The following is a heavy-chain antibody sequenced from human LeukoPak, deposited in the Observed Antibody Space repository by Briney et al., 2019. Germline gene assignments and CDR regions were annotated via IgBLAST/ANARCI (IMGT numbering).Heavy chain of an antibody. V-gene: IGHV3-23*01. Sequence: GGSLRLSCAASGFTFSSYAMSWVRQAPGKGLEWVSAISGSGGSTYYADSVKGRFTISRDNSKNTLYLQMNSLRAEDTAVYYCAKDPLVYCGGDCYSDYWGQGTLATVSS. CDR2: ISGSGGST. D-gene: IGHD2-21*01. CDR3: AKDPLVYCGGDCYSDY. J-gene: IGHJ4*02. CDR1: GFTFSSYA.